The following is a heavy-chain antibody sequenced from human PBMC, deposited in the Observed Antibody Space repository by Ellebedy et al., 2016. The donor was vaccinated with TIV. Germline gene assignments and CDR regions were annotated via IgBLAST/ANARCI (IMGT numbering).Heavy chain of an antibody. J-gene: IGHJ4*02. V-gene: IGHV1-2*02. CDR2: INPNSGGT. D-gene: IGHD5/OR15-5a*01. Sequence: AASVTVSCKTSGYTFTDYYIHWVRQAPGQGLEWIAWINPNSGGTNYAQKFQGRVTVTRDTSTSTAFLELSRLRSDDTAVYYCTRDLTNIVSGDYWGQGTLVTVSS. CDR3: TRDLTNIVSGDY. CDR1: GYTFTDYY.